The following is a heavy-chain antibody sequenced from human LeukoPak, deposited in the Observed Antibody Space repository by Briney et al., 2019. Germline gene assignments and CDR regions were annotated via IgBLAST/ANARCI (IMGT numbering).Heavy chain of an antibody. V-gene: IGHV3-7*01. D-gene: IGHD3-10*01. CDR3: ATEGNLAGIDYGSGSSYFDY. CDR2: IKQVGDEK. CDR1: GFTFSTYW. J-gene: IGHJ4*02. Sequence: PGGSLRLPCAASGFTFSTYWMSWVRQAPGKGLEWVANIKQVGDEKYYVDSVRGRFTISRDNAKSSVYLQVTSLRVEDTAVYYCATEGNLAGIDYGSGSSYFDYWGQGTLVTVSS.